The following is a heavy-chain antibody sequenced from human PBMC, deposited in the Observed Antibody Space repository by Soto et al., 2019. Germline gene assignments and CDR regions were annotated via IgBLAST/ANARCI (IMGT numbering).Heavy chain of an antibody. D-gene: IGHD1-26*01. CDR2: INPNSGGT. CDR1: GYTFTGYY. V-gene: IGHV1-2*02. Sequence: VASVKVSCKASGYTFTGYYMHWVRQAPGQGLEWMGWINPNSGGTNYAQKFQGRVTMTRDTSISTAYMELSRLRSDDTAVYYCARDATYSGSYLDYWGQGTLVTVSS. CDR3: ARDATYSGSYLDY. J-gene: IGHJ4*02.